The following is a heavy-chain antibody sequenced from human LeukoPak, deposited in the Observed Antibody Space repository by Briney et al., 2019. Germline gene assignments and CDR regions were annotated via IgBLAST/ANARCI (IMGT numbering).Heavy chain of an antibody. CDR1: GGSISSYY. CDR3: ARDCPSSKDYDFWSGYSLGSYYYYMDV. V-gene: IGHV4-4*07. J-gene: IGHJ6*03. CDR2: IYTSGST. D-gene: IGHD3-3*01. Sequence: PSETLSLTCTVSGGSISSYYWSWIRQPAGKGLEWIGRIYTSGSTNYNPSLKSRVTISVDKSKNQFSLKLSSVTAAGTAVYYCARDCPSSKDYDFWSGYSLGSYYYYMDVWGKGTTVTVSS.